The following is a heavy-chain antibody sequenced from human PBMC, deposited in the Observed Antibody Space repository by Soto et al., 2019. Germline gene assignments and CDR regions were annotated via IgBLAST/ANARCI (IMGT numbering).Heavy chain of an antibody. CDR3: AKARTYSDFWSVYLDY. CDR2: ISYDGRNT. Sequence: PGGSLRLSCAASGFTFSSYGMHWVRQAPGKGLEWVAVISYDGRNTYYADSVKGRFTISRDNSKNTLYLQMNSLRAEDTAVYYCAKARTYSDFWSVYLDYGGKGTVVTVSS. V-gene: IGHV3-30*18. J-gene: IGHJ4*02. CDR1: GFTFSSYG. D-gene: IGHD3-3*01.